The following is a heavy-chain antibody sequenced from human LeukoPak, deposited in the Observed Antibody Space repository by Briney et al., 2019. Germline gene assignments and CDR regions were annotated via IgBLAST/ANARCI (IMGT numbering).Heavy chain of an antibody. CDR2: INPNSGGT. V-gene: IGHV1-2*02. Sequence: ASVKVSCKASGYTFIDYYMHWVRQARGQGLGWMGWINPNSGGTKSAQNFQGRVIMTSDTSISTVYMELTSLTSDDTAVYYCARALGKYCGVDCYSDWLDFWGQGILVTVSS. CDR1: GYTFIDYY. D-gene: IGHD2-21*02. J-gene: IGHJ5*01. CDR3: ARALGKYCGVDCYSDWLDF.